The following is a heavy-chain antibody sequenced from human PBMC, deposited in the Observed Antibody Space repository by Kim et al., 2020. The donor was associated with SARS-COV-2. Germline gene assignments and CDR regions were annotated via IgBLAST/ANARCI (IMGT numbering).Heavy chain of an antibody. Sequence: GESLKISCKGSGYSFTSYWIGWVRQMPGKGLEWMGIIYPGDSDTRYSPSFQGQVTISADKSISTAYLQWSSLKASDTAMYYCARHNGYSYGSMWVPNYYGMDVWGQGTTVTVSS. CDR1: GYSFTSYW. D-gene: IGHD5-18*01. CDR2: IYPGDSDT. J-gene: IGHJ6*02. V-gene: IGHV5-51*01. CDR3: ARHNGYSYGSMWVPNYYGMDV.